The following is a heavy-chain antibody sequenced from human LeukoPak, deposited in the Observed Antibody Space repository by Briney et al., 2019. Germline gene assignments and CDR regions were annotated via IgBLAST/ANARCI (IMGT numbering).Heavy chain of an antibody. CDR3: ARDVTYGAPLYGMDV. J-gene: IGHJ6*02. CDR2: ISGSAYST. D-gene: IGHD4-17*01. V-gene: IGHV3-23*01. Sequence: PGGSLRLSCAASGFTFNSYAMSWVRQAPGKGLEWVSSISGSAYSTNYADSVKGRFTISRDNSKNTLYLQMNSLRVEDTAVYYCARDVTYGAPLYGMDVWGQGTTVTVSS. CDR1: GFTFNSYA.